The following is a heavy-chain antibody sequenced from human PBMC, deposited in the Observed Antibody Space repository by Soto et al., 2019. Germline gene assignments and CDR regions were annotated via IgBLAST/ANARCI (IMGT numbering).Heavy chain of an antibody. V-gene: IGHV3-23*01. CDR3: AKGPSRVVVQLYFQH. CDR2: ISGSGGST. CDR1: GFTFSSYA. J-gene: IGHJ1*01. D-gene: IGHD2-2*01. Sequence: PGGSLRLSCAASGFTFSSYAMSWVRQAPGKGLEWVSAISGSGGSTYYADSVKGRFTISRDNSKNTLYLQMNSLRAEDTAVYYCAKGPSRVVVQLYFQHWGQGTLVTVSS.